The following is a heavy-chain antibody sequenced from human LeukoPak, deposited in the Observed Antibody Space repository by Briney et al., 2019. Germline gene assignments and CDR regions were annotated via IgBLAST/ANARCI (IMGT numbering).Heavy chain of an antibody. CDR3: ARGPGPLQLQRLEAFDI. Sequence: SETLSLTCAVYGGSFSGYYWSWIRQPPGKGLEWIGEINHSGSTNYNPSLKSRVTISVDTSKNQFSLKLSSVTAADTAVYYCARGPGPLQLQRLEAFDIWGQGTVVTVPS. V-gene: IGHV4-34*01. CDR2: INHSGST. D-gene: IGHD1-1*01. CDR1: GGSFSGYY. J-gene: IGHJ3*02.